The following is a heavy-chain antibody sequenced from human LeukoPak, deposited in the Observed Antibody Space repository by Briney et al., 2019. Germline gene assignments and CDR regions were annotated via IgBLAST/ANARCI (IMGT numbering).Heavy chain of an antibody. CDR3: VKDIVGPRWNFDY. D-gene: IGHD1-26*01. CDR1: GFTFSDYS. CDR2: ISGSGDYT. J-gene: IGHJ4*02. Sequence: GGSLRLSCAASGFTFSDYSMNWVRQAPGKGLEWVSTISGSGDYTYYADSVKGRFTISRDNSKNTVYLQMKSLRAEDTAVYYCVKDIVGPRWNFDYWGQGTLVTVSS. V-gene: IGHV3-23*01.